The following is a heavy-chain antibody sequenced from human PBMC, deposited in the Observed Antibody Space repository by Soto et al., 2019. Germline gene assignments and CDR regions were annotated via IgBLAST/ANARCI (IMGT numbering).Heavy chain of an antibody. CDR2: IIPIFGTA. J-gene: IGHJ3*02. V-gene: IGHV1-69*01. CDR3: ARLYYYDSSGYYGGAFDI. Sequence: QVQLVQSGAEVKKPGSSVKVSCKASGGTFSSYAISWVRQAPGQGLEWMGGIIPIFGTANYAQKFQGRVTITADESTSTAYMELSSLRSEDTAVYYFARLYYYDSSGYYGGAFDIWGQGTMVTVSS. CDR1: GGTFSSYA. D-gene: IGHD3-22*01.